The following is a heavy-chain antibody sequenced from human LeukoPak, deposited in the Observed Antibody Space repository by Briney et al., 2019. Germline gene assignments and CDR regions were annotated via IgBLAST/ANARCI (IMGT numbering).Heavy chain of an antibody. J-gene: IGHJ4*02. D-gene: IGHD3-16*01. CDR3: ARLWVGYPGGY. Sequence: SETLSLTCTVSGGSLSSYYWSWIRQPPGEGLEWIGYINYSGSTNYNPSLKSRVTISVDTSKNQFSLKLSSVTAADTAVYYCARLWVGYPGGYWGQGTLVTVSS. V-gene: IGHV4-59*08. CDR2: INYSGST. CDR1: GGSLSSYY.